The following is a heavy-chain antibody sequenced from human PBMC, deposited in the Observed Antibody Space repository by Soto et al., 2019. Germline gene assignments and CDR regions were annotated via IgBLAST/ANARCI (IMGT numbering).Heavy chain of an antibody. CDR1: GGSISSYY. D-gene: IGHD3-3*02. J-gene: IGHJ5*02. V-gene: IGHV4-59*08. CDR2: IYYSGST. Sequence: SETLSLTCTVSGGSISSYYWSWIRQPPGKGLEWIGYIYYSGSTNYNPSLKSRVTISVDTSKNQFSLKLSSVTAADTAVYYCARHSIFGAYNWFDPWGQGTLVTVSS. CDR3: ARHSIFGAYNWFDP.